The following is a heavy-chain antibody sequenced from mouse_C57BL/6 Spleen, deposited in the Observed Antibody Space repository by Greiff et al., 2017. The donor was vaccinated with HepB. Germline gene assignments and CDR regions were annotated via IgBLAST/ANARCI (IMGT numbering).Heavy chain of an antibody. CDR3: TKGLGIYFDY. V-gene: IGHV6-6*01. Sequence: EVHLVESGGGLVQPGGSMKLSCAASGFTFSDAWMDWVRQSPEKGLEWVAEIRNKANNHATYYAESVKGRFTISRDDSKSSVYLQMNSLRAEDTGIYYCTKGLGIYFDYWGQGTTLTVSS. CDR2: IRNKANNHAT. D-gene: IGHD3-3*01. J-gene: IGHJ2*01. CDR1: GFTFSDAW.